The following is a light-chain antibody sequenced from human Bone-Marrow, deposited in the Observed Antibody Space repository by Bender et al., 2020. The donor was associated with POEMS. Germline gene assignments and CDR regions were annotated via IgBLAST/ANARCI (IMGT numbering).Light chain of an antibody. CDR2: DIS. CDR1: SSDVGSYNY. J-gene: IGLJ3*02. Sequence: QSALTQPASVSGSPGQSITISCTGSSSDVGSYNYVSWYQHYPGKAPKLIIHDISNRPSGVSNRFSAFKSDNTASLTIFRLQAEDEADYYCCSYVGSTFVLFSGGTKLTVL. V-gene: IGLV2-23*02. CDR3: CSYVGSTFVL.